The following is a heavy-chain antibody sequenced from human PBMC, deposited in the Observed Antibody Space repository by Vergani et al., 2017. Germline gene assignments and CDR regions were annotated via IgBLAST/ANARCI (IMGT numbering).Heavy chain of an antibody. D-gene: IGHD1-26*01. CDR2: IVVGSGNT. CDR3: ARDASGSYYASYFDY. J-gene: IGHJ4*02. Sequence: HMQLVQSGPEVKKPGTSVKVSCKASGFTFTSSAMQWVRQARGQRLEWIGWIVVGSGNTNYAQKFQERVTITRDMSTSTAYMELSSLRSEDTAVYYCARDASGSYYASYFDYWGQGTLVTVSS. V-gene: IGHV1-58*02. CDR1: GFTFTSSA.